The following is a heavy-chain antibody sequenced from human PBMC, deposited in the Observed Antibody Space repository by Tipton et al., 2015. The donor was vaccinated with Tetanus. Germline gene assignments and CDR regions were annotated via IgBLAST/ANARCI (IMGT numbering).Heavy chain of an antibody. V-gene: IGHV4-30-2*01. Sequence: TLSLTCAVSGGSISSGGYSWSWIRQPPGKGLEWIGYIYHSGSTYYNPSLKSRVTISVDRSKNQFPLKLSSVTAADTAVYYCARVVIWFGAPPSHFDSWGQGTLVTVSS. D-gene: IGHD3-10*01. CDR1: GGSISSGGYS. J-gene: IGHJ4*02. CDR2: IYHSGST. CDR3: ARVVIWFGAPPSHFDS.